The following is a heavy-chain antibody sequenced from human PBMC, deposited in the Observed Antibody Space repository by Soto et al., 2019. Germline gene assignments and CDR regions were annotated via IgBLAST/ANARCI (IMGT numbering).Heavy chain of an antibody. D-gene: IGHD5-18*01. CDR2: ISGSSSTL. Sequence: EVQLVESGGGLVQPGGSLRLSCAASGFTFSWYSMNWVRQAPGKGLEWVPYISGSSSTLYYADSVKGRFTISRDNAKNSLYLQMNSLRADDTAVYYCAREAMGWFDPWGQGTLVTVSS. CDR3: AREAMGWFDP. V-gene: IGHV3-48*01. J-gene: IGHJ5*02. CDR1: GFTFSWYS.